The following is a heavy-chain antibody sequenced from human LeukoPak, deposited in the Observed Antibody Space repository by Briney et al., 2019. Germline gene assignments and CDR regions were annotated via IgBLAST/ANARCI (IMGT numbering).Heavy chain of an antibody. CDR1: GFTLSSYW. D-gene: IGHD6-13*01. CDR3: ARDNFIAAAGTNFDY. V-gene: IGHV3-7*01. CDR2: IKEDGSEK. Sequence: GGSLRLSCAASGFTLSSYWMSWVRQAPGKGLEWVANIKEDGSEKYYVDSVKGRLTISRDNAKNSLYLQMNSLRAEDTAVYYRARDNFIAAAGTNFDYWGQGTLVTVSS. J-gene: IGHJ4*02.